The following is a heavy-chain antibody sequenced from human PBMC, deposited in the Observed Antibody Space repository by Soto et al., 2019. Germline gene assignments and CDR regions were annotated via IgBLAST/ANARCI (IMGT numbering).Heavy chain of an antibody. CDR2: IYPGDSDT. V-gene: IGHV5-51*01. CDR1: GYSLTSYW. D-gene: IGHD4-17*01. J-gene: IGHJ6*02. CDR3: ARHLDYGDLYYYYYGMDV. Sequence: GESLKISCKGSGYSLTSYWIGCVRQMPGKGLEWMGIIYPGDSDTRYSPSFQGQVTISADKSISTAYLQWSSLKASDTAMYYRARHLDYGDLYYYYYGMDVWGQGTTVTVSS.